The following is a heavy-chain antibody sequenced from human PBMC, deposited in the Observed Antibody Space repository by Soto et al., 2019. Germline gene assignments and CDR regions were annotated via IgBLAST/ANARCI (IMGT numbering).Heavy chain of an antibody. Sequence: EVQLVESGGGLVQPGGSLRLSCAASGFTFSSYSMNWVRQAPGKGLEWVTYISSSSSTIYYADSVKGRFTISRDNAKNSRYLQMNSLIAEDTAVYYCARDLNYGLFDYWGQGTLVSVSS. CDR1: GFTFSSYS. V-gene: IGHV3-48*01. J-gene: IGHJ4*02. CDR2: ISSSSSTI. D-gene: IGHD4-17*01. CDR3: ARDLNYGLFDY.